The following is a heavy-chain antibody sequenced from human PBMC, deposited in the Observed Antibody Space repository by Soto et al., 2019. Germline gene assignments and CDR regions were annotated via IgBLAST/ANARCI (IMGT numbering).Heavy chain of an antibody. Sequence: PGGSLRLSCAASGFTFSSYGMHWVRQAPGKGLEWVAVISYDGSNKYYADSVKGRFTISRDNSKNTLYLQMNSLRAEDTAVYYCAREYYYDSSATANWFDPWGQGTLVTVSS. V-gene: IGHV3-30*03. J-gene: IGHJ5*02. CDR1: GFTFSSYG. CDR2: ISYDGSNK. D-gene: IGHD3-22*01. CDR3: AREYYYDSSATANWFDP.